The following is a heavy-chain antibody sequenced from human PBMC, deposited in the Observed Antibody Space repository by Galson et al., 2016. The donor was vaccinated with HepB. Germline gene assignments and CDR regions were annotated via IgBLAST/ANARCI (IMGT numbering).Heavy chain of an antibody. CDR1: GGSISGYY. CDR2: IKVMGST. J-gene: IGHJ4*02. Sequence: LSLTCAVFGGSISGYYWSWIRQPPGKGLEWIGEIKVMGSTNYNPSLKSRVTISVNTSKNQFSLKLSSVTTADTAVYYCARSFSGRVFEYWGQGSLVSVSS. V-gene: IGHV4-34*01. D-gene: IGHD6-19*01. CDR3: ARSFSGRVFEY.